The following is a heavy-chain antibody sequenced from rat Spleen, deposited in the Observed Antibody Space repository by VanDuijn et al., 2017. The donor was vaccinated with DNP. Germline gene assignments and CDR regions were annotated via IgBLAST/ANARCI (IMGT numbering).Heavy chain of an antibody. J-gene: IGHJ2*01. CDR2: VSPSGGDT. CDR3: AVGELGHY. D-gene: IGHD4-6*01. V-gene: IGHV5-19*01. CDR1: GFSFSNYG. Sequence: EVQVVESGGGLVQPGRSLKLSCAASGFSFSNYGMLWVRQAPTKGLEWVASVSPSGGDTYYRASVRGRFTISRDNAKSTLYLQMDSLRSEDTATFYCAVGELGHYWGQGVMVTVSS.